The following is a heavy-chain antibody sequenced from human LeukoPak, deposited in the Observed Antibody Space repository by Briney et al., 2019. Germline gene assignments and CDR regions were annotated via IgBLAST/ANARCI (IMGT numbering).Heavy chain of an antibody. CDR3: AGNFYDGSGYPTFDY. Sequence: PGGSLRLSCAASGFTFSDYYMNWVRQAPGKGLEWISYISISGFTVYYADSVKGRFTISRDNNDNLLYLEMTSLRPEDTATYYCAGNFYDGSGYPTFDYWGQGALVAVPS. CDR1: GFTFSDYY. V-gene: IGHV3-11*04. D-gene: IGHD3-22*01. CDR2: ISISGFTV. J-gene: IGHJ4*02.